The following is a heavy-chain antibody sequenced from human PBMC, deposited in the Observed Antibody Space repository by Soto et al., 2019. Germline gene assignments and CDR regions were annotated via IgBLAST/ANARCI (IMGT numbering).Heavy chain of an antibody. CDR3: TTDSRTTLPEIRFDY. D-gene: IGHD1-26*01. CDR2: SGNKAWRDTT. V-gene: IGHV3-72*01. CDR1: GFTFSDHC. J-gene: IGHJ4*01. Sequence: PGGSLRLSCAASGFTFSDHCMYWVRQAPGKGLEWIGRSGNKAWRDTTEYAAPVKGRFVVSRDDSKDIVYLQMNSLKIGDTGIYYCTTDSRTTLPEIRFDYWGHGTQVTVSS.